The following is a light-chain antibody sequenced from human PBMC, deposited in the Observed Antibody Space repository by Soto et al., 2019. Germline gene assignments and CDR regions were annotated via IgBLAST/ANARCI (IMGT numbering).Light chain of an antibody. V-gene: IGLV2-14*03. Sequence: QSALTQPASVSGSPGQSITISCTGTSSDVGAYNFVSWYQQHPGKVPKLMIFDVSSRPSGVSDRFSGSKSDNTASLTISGLQAADGGDYYCSSYTGSSTHVFGSGTQLTVL. CDR3: SSYTGSSTHV. J-gene: IGLJ1*01. CDR1: SSDVGAYNF. CDR2: DVS.